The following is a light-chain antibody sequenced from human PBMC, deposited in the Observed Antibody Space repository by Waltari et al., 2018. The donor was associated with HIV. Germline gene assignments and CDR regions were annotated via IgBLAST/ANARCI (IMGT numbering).Light chain of an antibody. CDR3: ATWDDTMSVV. CDR1: PSNIGGNS. CDR2: NHD. V-gene: IGLV1-44*01. Sequence: SLLTQPPSVSGAPGQRVNISCSGGPSNIGGNSVNWYRQLPGTAPILLIYNHDQRPSSVPVRFSGSKSATSASLVISGLQSDDEADYYCATWDDTMSVVFGGGTRLTVL. J-gene: IGLJ2*01.